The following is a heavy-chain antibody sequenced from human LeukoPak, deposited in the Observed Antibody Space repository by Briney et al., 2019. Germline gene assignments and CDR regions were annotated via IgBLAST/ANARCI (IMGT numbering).Heavy chain of an antibody. V-gene: IGHV4-38-2*02. CDR1: GYSISSDYY. Sequence: SETLSLTCTVSGYSISSDYYWGWIRQPPGKGLEWIGSIYHSGSTYYNPSLKSRVTISVDTSKNQFSLKLSSVTAADTAVYYCARGGNAILRYFDWLPLDYWGQGTLVTVSS. CDR3: ARGGNAILRYFDWLPLDY. CDR2: IYHSGST. J-gene: IGHJ4*02. D-gene: IGHD3-9*01.